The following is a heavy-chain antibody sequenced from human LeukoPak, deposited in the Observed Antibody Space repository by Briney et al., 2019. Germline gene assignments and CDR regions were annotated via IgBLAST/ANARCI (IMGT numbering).Heavy chain of an antibody. D-gene: IGHD2-21*01. CDR2: IIPSGGRT. Sequence: PGGSLRLSCAASGFTFSSYAMTWVRQAPGKGLEWVSFIIPSGGRTYYADSVRGRFTVSRDNSKHTLFLQMNSLRAEDTARYYCAKRKFSAVLGEGLDYWGQGTLVTVS. CDR1: GFTFSSYA. J-gene: IGHJ4*02. CDR3: AKRKFSAVLGEGLDY. V-gene: IGHV3-23*01.